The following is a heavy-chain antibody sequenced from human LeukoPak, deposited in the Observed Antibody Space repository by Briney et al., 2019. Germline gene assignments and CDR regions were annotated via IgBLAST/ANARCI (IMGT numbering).Heavy chain of an antibody. D-gene: IGHD2-2*01. Sequence: ASVKVSCKASGYTFTCYYIHWARQAPGQGLEWMGWVNPNSGDTSYAQKFQGRVTMTWDTSVSTAYMELSRLRSDDTALYYCARSTNYFDYWGQGTLVTVSS. CDR1: GYTFTCYY. V-gene: IGHV1-2*02. CDR2: VNPNSGDT. J-gene: IGHJ4*02. CDR3: ARSTNYFDY.